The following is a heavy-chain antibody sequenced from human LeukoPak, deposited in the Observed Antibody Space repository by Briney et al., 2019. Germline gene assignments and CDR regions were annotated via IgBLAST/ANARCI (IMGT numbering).Heavy chain of an antibody. V-gene: IGHV3-7*01. CDR1: GFIFSDYH. Sequence: GGSLRLSCVASGFIFSDYHMSWIRQAPGKGLEWVGNIQPDGSGQYPVDSLKGRFTISRDNVRNSLFLQMNSLRVEDTAVYYSASQSYARFDPWGQGTLVTVSS. J-gene: IGHJ5*02. CDR3: ASQSYARFDP. CDR2: IQPDGSGQ. D-gene: IGHD3-16*01.